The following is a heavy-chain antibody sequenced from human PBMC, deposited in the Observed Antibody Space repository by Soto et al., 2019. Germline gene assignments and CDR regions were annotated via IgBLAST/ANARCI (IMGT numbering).Heavy chain of an antibody. CDR1: GFTFSSYG. CDR3: ARGEEVLRFSELHPGGAFDI. V-gene: IGHV3-33*01. D-gene: IGHD3-3*01. J-gene: IGHJ3*02. CDR2: IWYDGSNK. Sequence: GGSLRLSCAASGFTFSSYGMHWVRQAPGKGLEWVAVIWYDGSNKYYADSVKGRFTISRDNSKNTLYLQMNSLRAEETAVYYCARGEEVLRFSELHPGGAFDIWGQGTMVTVSS.